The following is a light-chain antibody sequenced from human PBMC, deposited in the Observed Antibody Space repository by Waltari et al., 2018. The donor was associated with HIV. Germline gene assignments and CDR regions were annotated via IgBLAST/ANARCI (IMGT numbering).Light chain of an antibody. CDR2: YND. J-gene: IGLJ2*01. CDR3: ETWDSSLNAVV. Sequence: QSVLTQPRSASGTPGQGVTISCSGSRANIGSNSVNWYQQFPGEAPKLLIYYNDQRPSGVPDRFSGSKSGTSASLAFSVLQSEDEADYYCETWDSSLNAVVFGGGTKLTVL. V-gene: IGLV1-44*01. CDR1: RANIGSNS.